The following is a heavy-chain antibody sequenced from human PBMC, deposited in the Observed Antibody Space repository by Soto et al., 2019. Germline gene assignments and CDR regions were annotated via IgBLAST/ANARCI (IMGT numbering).Heavy chain of an antibody. Sequence: SETLSLTCSVSGVSVTSYHWSWIRQFPGKGLEWIAYTAHTGNTNYNPSLKSRVTISLDTSKNQVSLKLSSVTAADTAVYYCARRGDYDILTGPITRKYYFDYWGQGTLVTVSS. D-gene: IGHD3-9*01. CDR1: GVSVTSYH. J-gene: IGHJ4*02. CDR2: TAHTGNT. CDR3: ARRGDYDILTGPITRKYYFDY. V-gene: IGHV4-59*02.